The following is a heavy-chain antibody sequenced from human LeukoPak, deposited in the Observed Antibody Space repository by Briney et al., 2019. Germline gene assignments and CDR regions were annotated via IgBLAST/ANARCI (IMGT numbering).Heavy chain of an antibody. V-gene: IGHV3-30*02. J-gene: IGHJ4*02. CDR3: AKDRGGSYVRGIDY. D-gene: IGHD1-26*01. CDR2: IRYDGSNK. Sequence: GGSLRLSCAASGFTFSSYGMHWVRQAPGKGLEWVAFIRYDGSNKYYADSVKGRFTISRDNSKNTLYLQMNSLRAEDTAVYYCAKDRGGSYVRGIDYWGQGTLVTVSS. CDR1: GFTFSSYG.